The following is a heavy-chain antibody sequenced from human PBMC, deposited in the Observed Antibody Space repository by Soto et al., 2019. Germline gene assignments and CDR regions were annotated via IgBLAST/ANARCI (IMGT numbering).Heavy chain of an antibody. Sequence: SETLSLTCTVSGGSISSYYWSWIRQPPGKGLEWIGYIYYSGSTNYNPSLKSRVTISVDTSKNQFSLKLSSVTAADTAVYYCARLRDYPNWFDPWGQGTLVTVSS. CDR1: GGSISSYY. D-gene: IGHD4-17*01. CDR3: ARLRDYPNWFDP. CDR2: IYYSGST. J-gene: IGHJ5*02. V-gene: IGHV4-59*01.